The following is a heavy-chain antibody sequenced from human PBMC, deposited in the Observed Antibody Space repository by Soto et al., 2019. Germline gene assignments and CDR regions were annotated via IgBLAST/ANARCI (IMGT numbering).Heavy chain of an antibody. CDR2: INPNSGDT. CDR3: ARDLTGDPNY. V-gene: IGHV1-2*02. CDR1: GYTFTGSS. J-gene: IGHJ4*02. Sequence: QVQLVQSGAEVKKPGASVNVSCEASGYTFTGSSIHWVRQAPGQGLEWMGYINPNSGDTIFAQKFQGRVTMTRDTSISTAYMELSRVASDDTAVYYCARDLTGDPNYWGQGTLVTRSS. D-gene: IGHD7-27*01.